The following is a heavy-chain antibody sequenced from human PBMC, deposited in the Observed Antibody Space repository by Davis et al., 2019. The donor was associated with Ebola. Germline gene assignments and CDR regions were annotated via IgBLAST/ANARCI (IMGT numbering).Heavy chain of an antibody. CDR2: IYSRGNT. D-gene: IGHD6-25*01. V-gene: IGHV4-4*07. CDR3: ARNSSGFGYFDY. Sequence: PSETLSLTCTVSGGSISSYYWSWIRQPAGKGLEWIGRIYSRGNTNYNPSLKSRVTMSVDTSKNQFSLKLSSVTAADTAVYYCARNSSGFGYFDYWGQGSLVTVSS. CDR1: GGSISSYY. J-gene: IGHJ4*02.